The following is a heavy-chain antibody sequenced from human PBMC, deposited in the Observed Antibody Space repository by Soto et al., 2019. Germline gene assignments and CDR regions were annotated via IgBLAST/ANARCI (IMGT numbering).Heavy chain of an antibody. V-gene: IGHV3-74*01. CDR1: GFTFSSYW. CDR3: AREGIAVALGYYGMDV. D-gene: IGHD6-19*01. J-gene: IGHJ6*02. Sequence: PGGSLRLSCAASGFTFSSYWMHWVRQAPGKGLVWVSRINSDGSSTSYADSVKGRFTISRDNAKNTLYLQMNSLRAEDTAVYYCAREGIAVALGYYGMDVWGQGTTVTVSS. CDR2: INSDGSST.